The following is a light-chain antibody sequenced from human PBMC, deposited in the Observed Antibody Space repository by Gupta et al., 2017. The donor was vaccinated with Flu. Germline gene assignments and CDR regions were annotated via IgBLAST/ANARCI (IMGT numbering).Light chain of an antibody. V-gene: IGKV1-12*01. Sequence: ESVIVTCRASQDIGSWLAWYQLQPGKAPKVLIYAASSSESGVPSRFSGSGYGTDFTLSISSLQPEDFATYYCLQAHSFPLTFGGGTKVGMK. CDR3: LQAHSFPLT. CDR2: AAS. J-gene: IGKJ4*01. CDR1: QDIGSW.